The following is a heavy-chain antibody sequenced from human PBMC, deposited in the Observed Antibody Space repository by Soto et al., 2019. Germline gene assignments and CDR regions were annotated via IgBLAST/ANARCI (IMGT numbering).Heavy chain of an antibody. V-gene: IGHV3-23*01. CDR1: GFVFRNYA. Sequence: GGSLRLSCAGTGFVFRNYAMTWVRQAPGKGLEWVASISNSDGTFYPDSVKGRFTISRDDSKNTVYLHMDSLRADDTALYYCGRDPNGDYVGAFEIWGHGTLVTVSS. CDR2: ISNSDGT. CDR3: GRDPNGDYVGAFEI. J-gene: IGHJ3*02. D-gene: IGHD4-17*01.